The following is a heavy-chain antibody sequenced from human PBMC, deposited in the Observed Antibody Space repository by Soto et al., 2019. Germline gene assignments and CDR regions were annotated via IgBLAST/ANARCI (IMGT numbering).Heavy chain of an antibody. CDR1: GYSFTTYL. CDR3: ARAVRGGLTVVTPGY. Sequence: QVQLVQSAAEVRKPGASVKVSCRTSGYSFTTYLMHWVRQAPGQGLEWMGILNPTAGRTSYSQKFQGRVTMTSDASTSTAYMELTGLRSDDTAVYYCARAVRGGLTVVTPGYWGRGTLVTVSS. D-gene: IGHD3-9*01. V-gene: IGHV1-46*01. CDR2: LNPTAGRT. J-gene: IGHJ4*02.